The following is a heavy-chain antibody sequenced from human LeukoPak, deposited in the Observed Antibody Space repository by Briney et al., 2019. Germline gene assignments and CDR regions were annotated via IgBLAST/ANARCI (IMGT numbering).Heavy chain of an antibody. Sequence: GGSLRLSCTASGFTFGDYAMSWFRQAPGKGLEWVGFIRSKAYGGTTEYAASVKGRFTISRDDSKSIAYLQMNSLKTEDTAVYYCTRVYCTNGVCYRYYYYGMDVWGQGTTVTVSS. V-gene: IGHV3-49*03. CDR3: TRVYCTNGVCYRYYYYGMDV. CDR1: GFTFGDYA. J-gene: IGHJ6*02. CDR2: IRSKAYGGTT. D-gene: IGHD2-8*01.